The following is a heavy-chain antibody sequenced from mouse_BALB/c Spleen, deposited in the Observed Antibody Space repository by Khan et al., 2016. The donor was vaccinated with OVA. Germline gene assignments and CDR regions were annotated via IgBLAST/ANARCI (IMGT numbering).Heavy chain of an antibody. D-gene: IGHD1-1*01. Sequence: EVELVESGGDLVKPGGSLKLSCATSGFTFSTYGMSWVRPTPDNRLEWVAALSSGGSYTYYPGSVKGRFTISRDNANNTLYLQMSSLKSEDTAIYYCTRLAYYYNSEGFAYWGQGTLVTVSA. CDR2: LSSGGSYT. V-gene: IGHV5-6*01. CDR3: TRLAYYYNSEGFAY. J-gene: IGHJ3*01. CDR1: GFTFSTYG.